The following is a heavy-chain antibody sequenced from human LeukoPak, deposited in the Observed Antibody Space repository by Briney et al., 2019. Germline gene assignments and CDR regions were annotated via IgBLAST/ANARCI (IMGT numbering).Heavy chain of an antibody. J-gene: IGHJ3*02. CDR1: GGTFSSYA. CDR3: ARRSAGTGYYDSSGYPHDAFDI. V-gene: IGHV1-69*04. CDR2: IIPILGIA. Sequence: SVKVSCKASGGTFSSYAINWVRQAPGQGLEWMGRIIPILGIANYAQKSQGRVTITADKSTSTAYMELSSLRSEDTAVYYCARRSAGTGYYDSSGYPHDAFDIWGQGTMVTVSS. D-gene: IGHD3-22*01.